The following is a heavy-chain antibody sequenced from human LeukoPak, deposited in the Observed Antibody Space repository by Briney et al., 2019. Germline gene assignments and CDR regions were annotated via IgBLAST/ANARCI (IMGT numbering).Heavy chain of an antibody. V-gene: IGHV4-34*01. CDR3: ARFSSLTWGDWGDAFDV. Sequence: PETLSLSCTIYSGSFGDDYWGWIRQAPGEGLGWIGEIYPGGSTNYNPSRASRVIVSRNTSKNQFFLNVTSVTVADTALYYCARFSSLTWGDWGDAFDVWGRGTMVTVSS. D-gene: IGHD2-21*02. J-gene: IGHJ3*01. CDR2: IYPGGST. CDR1: SGSFGDDY.